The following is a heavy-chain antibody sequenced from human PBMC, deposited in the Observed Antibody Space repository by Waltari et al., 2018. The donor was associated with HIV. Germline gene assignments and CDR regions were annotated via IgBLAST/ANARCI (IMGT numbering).Heavy chain of an antibody. D-gene: IGHD5-12*01. V-gene: IGHV3-21*01. CDR1: RFTFSSSS. J-gene: IGHJ3*02. Sequence: EVQLVESGGGLVKPGGSLRVSCAASRFTFSSSSMNWVRQAPGKGLEWVSSISSGSVYIYYADSVKGRFTISRDNAKNSLYLQMNSLRAEDTAVYYCARDEAEMATLTAFDIWGQGTMVTVSS. CDR2: ISSGSVYI. CDR3: ARDEAEMATLTAFDI.